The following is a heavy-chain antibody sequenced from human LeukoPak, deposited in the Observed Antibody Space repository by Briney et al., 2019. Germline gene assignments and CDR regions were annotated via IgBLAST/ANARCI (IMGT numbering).Heavy chain of an antibody. D-gene: IGHD3-10*01. J-gene: IGHJ3*02. Sequence: GGSLRLSCAASGFTFSSYSMNWVRQAPGKGLEWVSSISSSSSYIYYADSVKGRFTISRDNAKNSLYLQMNSLRAEDTAVYYCAKYGLDGSGRYHDASDIWGQGTMVTVSS. V-gene: IGHV3-21*04. CDR1: GFTFSSYS. CDR2: ISSSSSYI. CDR3: AKYGLDGSGRYHDASDI.